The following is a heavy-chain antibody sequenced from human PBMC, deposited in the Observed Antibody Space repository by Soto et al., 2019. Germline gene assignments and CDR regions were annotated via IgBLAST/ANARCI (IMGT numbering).Heavy chain of an antibody. CDR2: ISAYNGNT. CDR3: ALFTYYYDSSGYYWSAFDI. Sequence: SVKVSCKASGYTFTSYGISWVRQAPGQGLEWMGWISAYNGNTNYAQKLQGRVTMTTDTSTSTAYMELRSLRSDDTAVYYCALFTYYYDSSGYYWSAFDIWGQGTMVTVSS. D-gene: IGHD3-22*01. J-gene: IGHJ3*02. CDR1: GYTFTSYG. V-gene: IGHV1-18*04.